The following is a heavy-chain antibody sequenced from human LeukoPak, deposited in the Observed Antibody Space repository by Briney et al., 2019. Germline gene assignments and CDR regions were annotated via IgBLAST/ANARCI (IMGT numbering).Heavy chain of an antibody. CDR2: ISGSGGST. CDR3: ASGVTMALNGMDV. V-gene: IGHV3-23*01. Sequence: PGGSLRLSCAASGFTFSSYSMNWVRQAPGKGLEWVSAISGSGGSTYYADSVKGRFTISRDNSKNTLYLQMNSLRAEDTAVYYCASGVTMALNGMDVWGQGTTVTVSS. CDR1: GFTFSSYS. J-gene: IGHJ6*02. D-gene: IGHD3-10*01.